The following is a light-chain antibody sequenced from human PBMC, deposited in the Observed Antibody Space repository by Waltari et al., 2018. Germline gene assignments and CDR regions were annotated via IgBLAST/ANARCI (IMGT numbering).Light chain of an antibody. V-gene: IGLV2-14*03. CDR1: SSDVGGYNY. Sequence: QSALTQHASVSGSPGQSITIPCTGTSSDVGGYNYVSWYQQHPGKAPKLMIYDVTNRPSGVSNRFSGSKSGNTASLTISGLQAEDEADYFCSSYTSSSTLVFGGGTKLTVL. J-gene: IGLJ2*01. CDR3: SSYTSSSTLV. CDR2: DVT.